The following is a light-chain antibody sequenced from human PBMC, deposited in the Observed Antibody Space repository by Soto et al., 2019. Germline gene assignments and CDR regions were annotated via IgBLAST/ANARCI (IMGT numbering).Light chain of an antibody. V-gene: IGLV1-44*01. CDR3: SAGDVSLVV. J-gene: IGLJ2*01. Sequence: QSVLTQPPSASGTPGQRVTISCSGSSSNIGTNTEIWYPHLPGAAPKLLIHTDNPRPSGVPDRIAGSKSGTSASLAISGLQSEDEADYDCSAGDVSLVVFGGGTTLTVL. CDR1: SSNIGTNT. CDR2: TDN.